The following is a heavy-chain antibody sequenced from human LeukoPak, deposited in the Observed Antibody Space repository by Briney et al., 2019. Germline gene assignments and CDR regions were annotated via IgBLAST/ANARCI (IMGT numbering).Heavy chain of an antibody. Sequence: GESLKISCKGSGYSFTSYWIGWVRQMPGKGLEWMGIIYPGDSDTRYSPSFQGQVTISADKSISTAYLQWSSLKASDTAMYYCARRGYCSGGSCPGHYYYGMDVWGQGTTVTVSS. CDR1: GYSFTSYW. J-gene: IGHJ6*02. V-gene: IGHV5-51*01. D-gene: IGHD2-15*01. CDR2: IYPGDSDT. CDR3: ARRGYCSGGSCPGHYYYGMDV.